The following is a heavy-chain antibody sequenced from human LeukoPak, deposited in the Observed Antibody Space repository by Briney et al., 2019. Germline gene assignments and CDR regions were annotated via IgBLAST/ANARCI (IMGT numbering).Heavy chain of an antibody. V-gene: IGHV5-51*01. CDR3: ARQGAELGNFDY. Sequence: GESLKISCKGSGYRFTNYWIGWVRQVSGEGVEWMGAVSPADSDTRYSPSFQGQVTISADESINTAYLQLTSLKASETAMYYCARQGAELGNFDYWGQGTLVIVSS. D-gene: IGHD3-16*01. J-gene: IGHJ4*02. CDR1: GYRFTNYW. CDR2: VSPADSDT.